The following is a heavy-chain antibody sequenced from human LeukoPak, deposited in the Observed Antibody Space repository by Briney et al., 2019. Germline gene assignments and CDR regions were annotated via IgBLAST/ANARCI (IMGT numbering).Heavy chain of an antibody. CDR1: GDSVPSNSAA. CDR3: GGFYYDTSSHGAFDI. Sequence: PSQTLSLTCAISGDSVPSNSAAWHWIRQSPSRGLEWLGRTYYRSKWYYDYAVSVKSRITINPDTSKNQFSLQLNSVTPVDTAVYYCGGFYYDTSSHGAFDIWGQGTMVTVSS. V-gene: IGHV6-1*01. J-gene: IGHJ3*02. CDR2: TYYRSKWYY. D-gene: IGHD3-22*01.